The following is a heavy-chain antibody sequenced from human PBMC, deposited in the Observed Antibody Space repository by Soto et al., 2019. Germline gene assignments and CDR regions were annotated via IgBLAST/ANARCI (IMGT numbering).Heavy chain of an antibody. D-gene: IGHD3-3*01. CDR3: ARALYDFWSGYYTSYYYGMDV. V-gene: IGHV1-2*04. J-gene: IGHJ6*02. CDR2: INPNSGGT. Sequence: QVQLVQSGAEVKKPGASVKVSCKASGYTFTGYYMHWVRQAPGQGLEWMGWINPNSGGTNYAQKFQGWVTMTRDTSISTAYMELSRLRSDDTAVYYCARALYDFWSGYYTSYYYGMDVWGQGTTVTSP. CDR1: GYTFTGYY.